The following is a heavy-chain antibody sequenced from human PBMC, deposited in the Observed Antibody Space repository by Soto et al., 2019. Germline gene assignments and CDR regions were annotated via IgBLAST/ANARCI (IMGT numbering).Heavy chain of an antibody. J-gene: IGHJ4*01. CDR1: GFTFSSYW. CDR2: IHNDGSTT. D-gene: IGHD1-7*01. V-gene: IGHV3-74*01. CDR3: ARDNWNSY. Sequence: EVQLVESGGGLVQSGGSVRLSCAASGFTFSSYWMHWVRQAPGKGLMWVSRIHNDGSTTRYADSVKGRFTISRDNAKNTLYLQMSSLRVEDTAVYYCARDNWNSYWGQGTLVTVSS.